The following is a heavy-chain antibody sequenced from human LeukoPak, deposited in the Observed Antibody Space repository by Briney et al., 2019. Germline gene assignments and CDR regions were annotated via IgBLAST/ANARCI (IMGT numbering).Heavy chain of an antibody. CDR1: GFTFSSYG. D-gene: IGHD2-2*01. CDR3: AKASAAIFPNWFDP. J-gene: IGHJ5*02. Sequence: GGSLRLSCAASGFTFSSYGMHWVRQAPGKGLEWVAFIRYDGSNKYYADSVKGRFTISRDNSKNTLYLQMNSLRAEDTAVYYCAKASAAIFPNWFDPWGQGTLVTVSS. V-gene: IGHV3-30*02. CDR2: IRYDGSNK.